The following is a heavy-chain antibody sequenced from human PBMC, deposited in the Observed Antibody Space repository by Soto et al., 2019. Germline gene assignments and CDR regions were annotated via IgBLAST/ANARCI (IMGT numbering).Heavy chain of an antibody. CDR1: GLSLSTTGVG. CDR2: IYWDDDK. Sequence: QITLKESGPTLVKPTQTLTLTCTFSGLSLSTTGVGVGWIRQPPGKALEWLALIYWDDDKRYSPSLKSRLTNTKDTSQIRVVLTMTNMDPVDTATYYCVQSRCGGDCLQSYSSHAYYGLDVWGQGTTVTVSS. D-gene: IGHD2-21*02. CDR3: VQSRCGGDCLQSYSSHAYYGLDV. J-gene: IGHJ6*02. V-gene: IGHV2-5*02.